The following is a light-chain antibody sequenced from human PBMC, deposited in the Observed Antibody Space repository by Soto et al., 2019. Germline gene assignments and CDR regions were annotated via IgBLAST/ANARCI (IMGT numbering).Light chain of an antibody. V-gene: IGKV1-39*01. CDR3: RQSYTTHRT. CDR2: GAS. Sequence: DIQMTQSPSSLSASVGDRVTITCRASLSISSDLNWYQQKPGKATKVLIFGASSLQSGVPSRFSVSGSGTDFTLTMSSLQPEVSATYYCRQSYTTHRTFGQGTELGIK. CDR1: LSISSD. J-gene: IGKJ2*01.